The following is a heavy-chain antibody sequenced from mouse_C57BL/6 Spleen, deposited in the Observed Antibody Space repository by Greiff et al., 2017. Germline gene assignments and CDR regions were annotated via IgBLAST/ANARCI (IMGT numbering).Heavy chain of an antibody. CDR2: INPNNGGT. V-gene: IGHV1-18*01. J-gene: IGHJ2*01. CDR3: ARGDGSSYYFDY. D-gene: IGHD1-1*01. CDR1: GYTFTDYN. Sequence: VQLKESGPELVKPGASVKIPCKASGYTFTDYNMDWVKQSHGKSLEWIGDINPNNGGTIYNQKFKGKATLTVDKSSSTAYMELRSLTSEDTAVYYCARGDGSSYYFDYWGQGTTLTVSS.